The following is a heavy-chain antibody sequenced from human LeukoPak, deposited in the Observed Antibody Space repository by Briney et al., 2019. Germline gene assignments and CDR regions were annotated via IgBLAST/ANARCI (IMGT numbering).Heavy chain of an antibody. CDR3: AREGYCSGGSCYIGDY. V-gene: IGHV1-18*01. J-gene: IGHJ4*02. D-gene: IGHD2-15*01. Sequence: ASVKVSCKASGGTFSSYAISWVRQAPRQGLEWMGWISAYNGNTNYAQKLQGRVTMTTDTSTSTAYMELRSLRSDDTAVYYCAREGYCSGGSCYIGDYWGQGTLVTVSS. CDR2: ISAYNGNT. CDR1: GGTFSSYA.